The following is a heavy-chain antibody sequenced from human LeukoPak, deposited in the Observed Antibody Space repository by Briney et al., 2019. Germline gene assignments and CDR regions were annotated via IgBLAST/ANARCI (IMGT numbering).Heavy chain of an antibody. CDR3: ARNGSLDGRPFDI. J-gene: IGHJ3*02. D-gene: IGHD5-24*01. CDR2: IYHNGGT. CDR1: GYSISSGSY. V-gene: IGHV4-38-2*01. Sequence: SETLSHTCVVSGYSISSGSYWGWIRQSPGKGLEWIATIYHNGGTYFNTSLQRRGTISVDTSKDQFSLKLNSVTAADTAVYYCARNGSLDGRPFDIWGQGATVTVSS.